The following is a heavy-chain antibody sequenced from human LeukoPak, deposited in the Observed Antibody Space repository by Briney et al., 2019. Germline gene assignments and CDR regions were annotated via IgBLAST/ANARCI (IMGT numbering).Heavy chain of an antibody. D-gene: IGHD3-9*01. CDR1: GGSFSGYY. CDR3: ARLRHDYDILTGYYFSARTPHFDY. V-gene: IGHV4-34*01. Sequence: SETLSLTCAVYGGSFSGYYWSWIRQPPGKGLEWIGEINHSGSTNYNPSLKSRVTISVDTSKNRFSLKLSSVTAADTAVYYCARLRHDYDILTGYYFSARTPHFDYWGQGTLVTVSS. CDR2: INHSGST. J-gene: IGHJ4*02.